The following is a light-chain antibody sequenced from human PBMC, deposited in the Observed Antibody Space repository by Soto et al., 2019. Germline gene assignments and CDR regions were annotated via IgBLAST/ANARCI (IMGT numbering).Light chain of an antibody. V-gene: IGKV1-39*01. CDR1: QSISSY. CDR3: QQSYSTLPT. Sequence: DIQMTQSPSSLSASVGDRVTITCRASQSISSYFNWYQQKPGKAPKLLIYAASSLQSGVPSRFIGSRSGTAFALTISSLQPEDFATYYCQQSYSTLPTFGQGTKLEIK. J-gene: IGKJ2*01. CDR2: AAS.